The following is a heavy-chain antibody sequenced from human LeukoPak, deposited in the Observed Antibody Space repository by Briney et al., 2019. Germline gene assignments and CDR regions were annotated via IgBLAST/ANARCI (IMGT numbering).Heavy chain of an antibody. CDR1: GGSISSGDYY. D-gene: IGHD1-26*01. CDR2: IYYSGST. CDR3: ARDPAGGSYFDY. Sequence: SQTLSLTCTVSGGSISSGDYYWSWIRQPPGKGLEWIGYIYYSGSTYYNPSLKSRVTISVDTSKNQFSLKLSSVTAADTAVYYCARDPAGGSYFDYWGQGALVTVSS. J-gene: IGHJ4*02. V-gene: IGHV4-30-4*01.